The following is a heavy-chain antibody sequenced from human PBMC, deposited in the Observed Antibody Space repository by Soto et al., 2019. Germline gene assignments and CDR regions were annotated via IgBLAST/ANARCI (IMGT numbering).Heavy chain of an antibody. CDR1: GGTFSNYG. Sequence: QVQLVQSGAEVKKPGSSVKVSCKSSGGTFSNYGFSWVRQAPGHGLECMGVIVPIFGAEHPQKFQGRVTITVGESTNKVCRDMRGLRSEDTAVYYCARGGSDYEGSGYYQGHVWGQGTTVTVSS. CDR3: ARGGSDYEGSGYYQGHV. V-gene: IGHV1-69*12. CDR2: IVPIFGA. J-gene: IGHJ6*02. D-gene: IGHD3-22*01.